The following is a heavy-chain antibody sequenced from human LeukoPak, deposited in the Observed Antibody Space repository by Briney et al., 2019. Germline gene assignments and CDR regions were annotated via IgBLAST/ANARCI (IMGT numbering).Heavy chain of an antibody. Sequence: ASVKVSCKASGYTFTSYGISWVRQALGQGLEWMGWISAYNGNTNYAQKLQGRVTMTTDTSTSTAYMELRSLRSDDTAVYYCASAPNYYDSGGYYLDAFDIWGQGTMVTVSS. J-gene: IGHJ3*02. CDR1: GYTFTSYG. V-gene: IGHV1-18*01. CDR2: ISAYNGNT. D-gene: IGHD3-22*01. CDR3: ASAPNYYDSGGYYLDAFDI.